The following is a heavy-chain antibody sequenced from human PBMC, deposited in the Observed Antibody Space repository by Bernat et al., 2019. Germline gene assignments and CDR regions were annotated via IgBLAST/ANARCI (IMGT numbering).Heavy chain of an antibody. J-gene: IGHJ3*01. CDR3: VRDYGYSDKS. CDR1: GFAFSTYW. Sequence: EVQLVESGGGLVQPGGSLRLSCAASGFAFSTYWMHWVRQAPGKGLGWVSRINSDGSSTSYADSVKGRFTISRDNAKNTLYLQMNSLRAEDTAVYYCVRDYGYSDKSWGQGTMVTVSS. V-gene: IGHV3-74*01. CDR2: INSDGSST. D-gene: IGHD6-13*01.